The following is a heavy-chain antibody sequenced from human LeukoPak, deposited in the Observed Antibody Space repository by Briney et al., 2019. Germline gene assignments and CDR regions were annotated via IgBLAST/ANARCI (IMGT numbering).Heavy chain of an antibody. Sequence: GGSLRLSCAASGFTFSSYAMHWVRQAPGKGLEWVAVTSHDETTKYYADSVKGRFTISRDNSKNTLYLQMNSLRAEDRAVYFCAREVARPNFFDYWGEGALLTVCS. CDR1: GFTFSSYA. D-gene: IGHD6-6*01. J-gene: IGHJ4*02. CDR3: AREVARPNFFDY. V-gene: IGHV3-30*14. CDR2: TSHDETTK.